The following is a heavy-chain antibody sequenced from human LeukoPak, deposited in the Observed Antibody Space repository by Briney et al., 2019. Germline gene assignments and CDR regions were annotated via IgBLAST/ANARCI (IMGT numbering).Heavy chain of an antibody. CDR1: GFTFSSYA. J-gene: IGHJ3*02. Sequence: GGSLRLSCAASGFTFSSYAMSWVRQAPGKGLEWVSAISGSGGSTYYADSVKGRFTISRDNPKNTLYLQMNSLRAEDTAVYYCTIYDFWSGYHDAFDIWGQGTMVTVSS. CDR3: TIYDFWSGYHDAFDI. V-gene: IGHV3-23*01. D-gene: IGHD3-3*01. CDR2: ISGSGGST.